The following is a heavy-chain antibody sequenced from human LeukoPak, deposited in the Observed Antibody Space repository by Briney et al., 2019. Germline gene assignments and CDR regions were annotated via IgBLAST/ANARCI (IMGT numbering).Heavy chain of an antibody. CDR1: GFTFRSYG. J-gene: IGHJ4*02. CDR3: ARGFGESHFDY. Sequence: GGSLRLSCAASGFTFRSYGMHLVRQAPGKGLEWVSFIRYDGSNQYYADSVKGRFTISRDNSNNTLYLQMNSLRPDDTAVYFCARGFGESHFDYWGQGTLVTVSS. D-gene: IGHD3-16*01. V-gene: IGHV3-30*02. CDR2: IRYDGSNQ.